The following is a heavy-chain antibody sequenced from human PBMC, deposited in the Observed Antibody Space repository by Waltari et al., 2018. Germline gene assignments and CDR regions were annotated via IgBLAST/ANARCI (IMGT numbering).Heavy chain of an antibody. V-gene: IGHV3-53*04. Sequence: EVQLVESGGGLVQPGGSLRLSCAASGFTVSSNYMSWVRQAPGKGLEWVSVIYSGGSTYYADSVKGRFTISRHNSKNTLYLQMNSLRAEDTAVYYCARVFGVVTPEYFQHWGQGTLVTVSS. CDR3: ARVFGVVTPEYFQH. J-gene: IGHJ1*01. D-gene: IGHD3-3*01. CDR2: IYSGGST. CDR1: GFTVSSNY.